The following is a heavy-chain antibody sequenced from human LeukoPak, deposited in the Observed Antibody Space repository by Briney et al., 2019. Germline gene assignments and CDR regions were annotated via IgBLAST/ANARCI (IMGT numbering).Heavy chain of an antibody. CDR2: INPNSGGT. CDR1: GYTFTGYY. V-gene: IGHV1-2*02. CDR3: ARDPGRCSSTSCYSGVYYYYYYGMDV. D-gene: IGHD2-2*01. Sequence: ASVKVSCKASGYTFTGYYMHWVRQAPGQGLEWMGWINPNSGGTNYAQKFQGRVTMTRDTSISTAYMELSRLRSDDTAAYYCARDPGRCSSTSCYSGVYYYYYYGMDVWGQGTTVTVSS. J-gene: IGHJ6*02.